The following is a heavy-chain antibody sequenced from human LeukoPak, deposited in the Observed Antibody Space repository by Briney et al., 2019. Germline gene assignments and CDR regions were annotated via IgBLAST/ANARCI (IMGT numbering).Heavy chain of an antibody. CDR3: ARDLAYSSSSGSLLRDY. D-gene: IGHD6-6*01. CDR1: GYTFTSYY. Sequence: ASVKVSCKASGYTFTSYYMHWVRQAPGQGLEWMGIINPSGGSTSYAQKFQGRVTMTRDTSTSTVYMELSSLRSEDTAVYYCARDLAYSSSSGSLLRDYWGPGTLVTVSS. CDR2: INPSGGST. V-gene: IGHV1-46*03. J-gene: IGHJ4*02.